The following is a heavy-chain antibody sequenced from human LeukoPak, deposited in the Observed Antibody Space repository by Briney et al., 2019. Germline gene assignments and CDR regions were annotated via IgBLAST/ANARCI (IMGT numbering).Heavy chain of an antibody. Sequence: PGGSLRLSCAASGFTFDDYAMHWVRQAPGKGLEWVLGISWNSGSIGYADSVKGRFTISRDNAKNSLYLQMNSLRAEDTALYYCANRAFDIWGQGTMVTVSS. CDR3: ANRAFDI. CDR2: ISWNSGSI. J-gene: IGHJ3*02. V-gene: IGHV3-9*01. CDR1: GFTFDDYA.